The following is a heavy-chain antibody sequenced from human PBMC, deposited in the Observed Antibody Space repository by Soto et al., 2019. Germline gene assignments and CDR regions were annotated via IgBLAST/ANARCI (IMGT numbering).Heavy chain of an antibody. CDR3: ARLGGYCISTICYFPTTPFDY. CDR1: GGSISSYY. J-gene: IGHJ4*02. CDR2: IYYSGST. Sequence: SETLSLTCTVSGGSISSYYWSWIRQPPGKGLEWIGYIYYSGSTNYNPSLKSRVTISVDTSKNQFSLKLNSVTAADTAVCYCARLGGYCISTICYFPTTPFDYWGQGTLVTVS. D-gene: IGHD2-2*03. V-gene: IGHV4-59*08.